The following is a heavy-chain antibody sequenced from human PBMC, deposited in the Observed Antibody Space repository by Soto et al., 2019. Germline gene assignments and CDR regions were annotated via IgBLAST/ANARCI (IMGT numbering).Heavy chain of an antibody. CDR1: GFTFSSYS. D-gene: IGHD2-21*02. J-gene: IGHJ3*02. Sequence: GGSLRLSCAASGFTFSSYSMYWVRQAPGKGLEWVSSISSSSSYIYYADSVKGRFTISRDNAKNSLYLQMNSLRAEDTAVYYCARDLAYCGGDCLTNDAFDIWGQGTMVTVSS. V-gene: IGHV3-21*01. CDR3: ARDLAYCGGDCLTNDAFDI. CDR2: ISSSSSYI.